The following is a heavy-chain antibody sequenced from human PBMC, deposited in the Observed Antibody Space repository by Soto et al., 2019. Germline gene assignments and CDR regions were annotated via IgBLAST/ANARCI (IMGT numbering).Heavy chain of an antibody. V-gene: IGHV4-59*08. CDR3: ARGSGWLDY. J-gene: IGHJ4*02. CDR2: VFHTGNT. D-gene: IGHD6-19*01. CDR1: GGSITFNF. Sequence: SETLSLTCTVSGGSITFNFWSWIRQPPGKGLEWIGYVFHTGNTDYNPSLKSRVTISVDTSKNRLSLKLDSVTAADTAVYYCARGSGWLDYWGQGTLVNVSS.